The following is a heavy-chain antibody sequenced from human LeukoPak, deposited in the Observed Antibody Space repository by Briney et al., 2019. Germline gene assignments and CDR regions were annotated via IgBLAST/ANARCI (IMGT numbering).Heavy chain of an antibody. V-gene: IGHV1-18*01. J-gene: IGHJ4*02. CDR3: ATSPEDSVVAPLDY. Sequence: ASVKVSCKASGGTFSSYAISWVRQAPGQGLEWMGWISAYNGNTNYAQKLQGRVTMTTDTSTSTAYMELRSLRSDDTAVYYCATSPEDSVVAPLDYWGQGTLVTVSS. CDR1: GGTFSSYA. CDR2: ISAYNGNT. D-gene: IGHD2-15*01.